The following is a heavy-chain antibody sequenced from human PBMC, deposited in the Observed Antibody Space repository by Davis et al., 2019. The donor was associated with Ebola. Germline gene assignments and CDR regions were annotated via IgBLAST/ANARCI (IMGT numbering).Heavy chain of an antibody. J-gene: IGHJ5*02. CDR2: IYHSGSP. CDR3: ARDHYDFWSGGWFDP. CDR1: SGSIGSYT. D-gene: IGHD3-3*01. Sequence: MPSETLSLTCTVSSGSIGSYTWNWIRQSPGKGLEWIGNIYHSGSPNYNPSLKSRVTISVDTSKNQFSLKLSSVTAADTAVYYCARDHYDFWSGGWFDPWGQGTLVSVSS. V-gene: IGHV4-59*01.